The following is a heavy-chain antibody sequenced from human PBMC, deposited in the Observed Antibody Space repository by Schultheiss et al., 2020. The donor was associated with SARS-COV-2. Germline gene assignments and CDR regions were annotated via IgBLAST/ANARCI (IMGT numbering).Heavy chain of an antibody. V-gene: IGHV1-2*02. CDR2: INPKSGGT. Sequence: ASVKVSCKTSGYTFSGHFMHWVRQAPGQGLEWMGWINPKSGGTNYAQKFQGRVTMTTDTTTTTAYMELRGLRSDDTAVYYCARYCASDCRYGMDVWGQGTTVTVSS. D-gene: IGHD2-21*02. CDR3: ARYCASDCRYGMDV. CDR1: GYTFSGHF. J-gene: IGHJ6*02.